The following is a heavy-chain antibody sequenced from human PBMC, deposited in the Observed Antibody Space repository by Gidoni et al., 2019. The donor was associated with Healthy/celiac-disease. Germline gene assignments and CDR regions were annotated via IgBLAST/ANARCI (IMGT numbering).Heavy chain of an antibody. Sequence: QVQLQQWGAGLLKPSETLSLTCAVYGGSFSGYYWSWIRQPPGKGLEWIGEINHSGSTNYNPSLKSRVTISVDTSKNQFSRKLSSVTAADTAVYYCARGCYYGSGSYEGGMDVWGQGTTVTVSS. D-gene: IGHD3-10*01. J-gene: IGHJ6*02. CDR3: ARGCYYGSGSYEGGMDV. V-gene: IGHV4-34*01. CDR2: INHSGST. CDR1: GGSFSGYY.